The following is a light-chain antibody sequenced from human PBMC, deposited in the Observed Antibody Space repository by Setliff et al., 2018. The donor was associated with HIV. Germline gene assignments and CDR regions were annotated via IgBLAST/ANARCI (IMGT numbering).Light chain of an antibody. CDR3: SSYTSSSSVV. V-gene: IGLV2-14*01. CDR2: DVS. Sequence: QSALAQPASVSGSPGQSITISCTGTSSDVGGYNCVSWYQQHPGKAPKLMIYDVSKRPSGVSNRFSGSKSGNTASLTISGLQAEDEADYYCSSYTSSSSVVFGGGT. J-gene: IGLJ2*01. CDR1: SSDVGGYNC.